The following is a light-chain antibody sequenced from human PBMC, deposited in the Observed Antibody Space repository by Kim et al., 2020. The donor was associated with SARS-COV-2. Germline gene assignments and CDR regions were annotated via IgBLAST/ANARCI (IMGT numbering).Light chain of an antibody. J-gene: IGKJ1*01. CDR2: KAS. V-gene: IGKV1-5*03. Sequence: SVGDEVTITCRASQSISSGLAWYQQKPGKAPKLLIYKASSLQTGVPSRFSGSGSGTEFTLTISSLQPDDFATYYCQQYNSYSWTFGQGTKVDIK. CDR1: QSISSG. CDR3: QQYNSYSWT.